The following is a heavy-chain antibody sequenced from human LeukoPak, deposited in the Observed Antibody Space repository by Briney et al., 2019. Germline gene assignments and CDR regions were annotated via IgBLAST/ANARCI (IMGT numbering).Heavy chain of an antibody. Sequence: ASVKVSCKASGYTFTRYGITWVRQATGQGLEWMGWTNPNSGNTGYAQKFQGRVTITRNTSISTAYMELSSLRSEDTAVYYCARAGDYGDFLSPFDYWGQGTLVTVSS. CDR1: GYTFTRYG. D-gene: IGHD4-17*01. CDR3: ARAGDYGDFLSPFDY. V-gene: IGHV1-8*03. CDR2: TNPNSGNT. J-gene: IGHJ4*02.